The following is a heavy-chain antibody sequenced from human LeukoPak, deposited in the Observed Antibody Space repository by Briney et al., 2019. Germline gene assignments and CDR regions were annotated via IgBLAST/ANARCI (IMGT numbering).Heavy chain of an antibody. CDR1: GGSISSGSYY. CDR2: IYTSGST. CDR3: ARASRQWLIY. J-gene: IGHJ4*02. D-gene: IGHD6-19*01. Sequence: PSETLSLTCTVSGGSISSGSYYWSWIRQPAGKGLEWIGRIYTSGSTNYNPSLKSRVTISVDTSKNQFSLKLSSVTAADTAVYYCARASRQWLIYWGQGTLVTVSS. V-gene: IGHV4-61*02.